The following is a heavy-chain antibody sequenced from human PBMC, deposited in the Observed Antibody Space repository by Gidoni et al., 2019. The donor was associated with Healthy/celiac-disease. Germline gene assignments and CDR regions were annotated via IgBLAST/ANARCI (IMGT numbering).Heavy chain of an antibody. V-gene: IGHV3-48*03. CDR3: ASPDPTARSVGYYYGMDV. D-gene: IGHD6-6*01. J-gene: IGHJ6*02. CDR2: ISSSGSTI. CDR1: GFTFSSYE. Sequence: EVQLVESGGGLVQPGGSLRLSCAASGFTFSSYELNWVRQAPGKGLEWVSYISSSGSTIYYADSVKGRFTISRDNAKNSLYLQMNSLRAEDTAVYYCASPDPTARSVGYYYGMDVWGQGTTVTVSS.